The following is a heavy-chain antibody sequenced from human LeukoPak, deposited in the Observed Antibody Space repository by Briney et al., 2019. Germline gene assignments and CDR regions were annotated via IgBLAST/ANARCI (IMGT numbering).Heavy chain of an antibody. D-gene: IGHD3-16*01. J-gene: IGHJ4*02. CDR2: ISWNSGSI. CDR3: AKEDGGEQCTFDY. V-gene: IGHV3-9*01. CDR1: GFTVSSNY. Sequence: GGSLRLSCAASGFTVSSNYMSWVGQAPGKGLEWVSGISWNSGSIGYADSVKGRFTISRDNAKDSLYLQMNSLRAEDTALYYCAKEDGGEQCTFDYWGQGTLVTVSS.